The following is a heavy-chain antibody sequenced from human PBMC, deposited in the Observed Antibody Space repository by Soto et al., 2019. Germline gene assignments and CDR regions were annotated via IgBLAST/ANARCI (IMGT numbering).Heavy chain of an antibody. CDR3: VRGQEVGADFFDS. CDR2: IGTIGDT. J-gene: IGHJ4*02. V-gene: IGHV3-13*01. CDR1: GFTFRSFD. D-gene: IGHD2-15*01. Sequence: EVQLVESGGGLVQPGGSLRLTCAASGFTFRSFDFHWVRQATGKGLEWVATIGTIGDTYYPVSVKGRFTVSRENANSSVSLQMDSLRVGDTAVYFCVRGQEVGADFFDSWGQVTPVTVSS.